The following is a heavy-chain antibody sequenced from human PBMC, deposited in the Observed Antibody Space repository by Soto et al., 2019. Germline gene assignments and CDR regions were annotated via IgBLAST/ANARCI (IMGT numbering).Heavy chain of an antibody. J-gene: IGHJ4*02. Sequence: PSETLSLTCAVYGGSLSGYYWSWIRQPPGKGLEWIGEINHSGSTNYNPSLKSRVTISVDTSKNQFSLKLSSVTAADTAVYYCARRGYCSSASCYPADYWGQGTLVTVSS. D-gene: IGHD2-2*01. CDR3: ARRGYCSSASCYPADY. V-gene: IGHV4-34*01. CDR2: INHSGST. CDR1: GGSLSGYY.